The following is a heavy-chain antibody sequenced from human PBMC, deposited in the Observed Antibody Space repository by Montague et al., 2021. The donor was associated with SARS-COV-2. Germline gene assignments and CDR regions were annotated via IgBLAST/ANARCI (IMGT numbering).Heavy chain of an antibody. CDR1: GGSFSAYY. CDR2: INHSGTT. V-gene: IGHV4-34*01. CDR3: ARVPESGHSIDY. J-gene: IGHJ4*02. Sequence: SEALSLTCAVYGGSFSAYYWSWIRQPPGRGLEWIGEINHSGTTNYKSSLESRLSMSVDTSKNQFSLNLSSVTAADTAVYYCARVPESGHSIDYWGQGTLVTVSS.